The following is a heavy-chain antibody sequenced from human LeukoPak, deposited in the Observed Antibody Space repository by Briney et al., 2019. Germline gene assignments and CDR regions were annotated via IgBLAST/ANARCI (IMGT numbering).Heavy chain of an antibody. CDR2: IYYSGST. J-gene: IGHJ4*02. CDR1: GGSISSGDYY. V-gene: IGHV4-30-4*01. D-gene: IGHD3-22*01. CDR3: ARDPPHYYDSSGRPI. Sequence: PSETLSLTCTVSGGSISSGDYYWSWIRQRPVKGLEWIGYIYYSGSTYYNPSLKSRVTISVDTSKNQFSLKLSSVTAADTAVYYCARDPPHYYDSSGRPIWGQGTLVTVSS.